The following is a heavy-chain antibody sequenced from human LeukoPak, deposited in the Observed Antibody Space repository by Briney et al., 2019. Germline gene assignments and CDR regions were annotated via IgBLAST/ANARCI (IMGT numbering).Heavy chain of an antibody. CDR3: ARDPHIYDILTGGYYYYGMDV. Sequence: GGSLRLSCAASGFTFSSYWMSWVRQAPGKGLEWVANIKQDGSEKYYVDSVKGRFTISRDNAKNSLYLQMNSLRAEDTAVYYCARDPHIYDILTGGYYYYGMDVWGRGTTVTVSS. CDR1: GFTFSSYW. D-gene: IGHD3-9*01. V-gene: IGHV3-7*01. CDR2: IKQDGSEK. J-gene: IGHJ6*02.